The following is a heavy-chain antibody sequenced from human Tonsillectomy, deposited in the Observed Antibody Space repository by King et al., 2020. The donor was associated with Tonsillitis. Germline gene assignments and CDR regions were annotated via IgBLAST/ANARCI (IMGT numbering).Heavy chain of an antibody. CDR1: GFTFSDYY. CDR3: ARKRITMIVVVNDAFDI. CDR2: ISSSGSTI. J-gene: IGHJ3*02. V-gene: IGHV3-11*01. D-gene: IGHD3-22*01. Sequence: VQLVESGGGLVKPGGSLRLSCAASGFTFSDYYMSWIRQAPGKGLEWVSYISSSGSTIYYADPVKGRFTISRDNAKNSLYLQMNSLRAEDTAVYYCARKRITMIVVVNDAFDIWGQGTMVTVSS.